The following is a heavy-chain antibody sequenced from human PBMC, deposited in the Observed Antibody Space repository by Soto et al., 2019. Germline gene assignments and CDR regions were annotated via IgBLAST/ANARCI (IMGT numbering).Heavy chain of an antibody. CDR3: ARSNIVVVTHVNWFDP. Sequence: PSETLSLTCTVSGGSISSYYWSWIRQPPGKGLEWIGYIYYSGSTNYNPSLKSRVTISVDTSKNQFSLKLSSVTAADTAVYYCARSNIVVVTHVNWFDPWGQGTLVTVSS. D-gene: IGHD2-21*02. J-gene: IGHJ5*02. CDR2: IYYSGST. V-gene: IGHV4-59*01. CDR1: GGSISSYY.